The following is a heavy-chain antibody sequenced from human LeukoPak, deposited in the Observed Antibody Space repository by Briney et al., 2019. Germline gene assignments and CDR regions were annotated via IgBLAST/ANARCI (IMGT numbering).Heavy chain of an antibody. D-gene: IGHD5-24*01. CDR2: IYYSGST. V-gene: IGHV4-39*07. CDR3: ARDRRDSNWFDP. J-gene: IGHJ5*02. CDR1: GGSISSSSYY. Sequence: SETLSLTCTVSGGSISSSSYYWGWIRQPPGKGLEWIGSIYYSGSTYYNPSLKSRVTISVDTSKNQVSLKLSSVTAADTAVYYCARDRRDSNWFDPWGQGTLVTVSS.